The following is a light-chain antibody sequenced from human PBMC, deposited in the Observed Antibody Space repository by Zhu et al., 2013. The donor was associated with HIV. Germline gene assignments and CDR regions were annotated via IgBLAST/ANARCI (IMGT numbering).Light chain of an antibody. J-gene: IGKJ4*01. V-gene: IGKV3-20*01. Sequence: EIVLTQAPGTLSLSPGDRATLSCRASQSVSTRNVAWYQQKPGQAPRLLIYGAFTRATGVPDRFSGSGSETDFTLTINGLEPQDFAMYFCQQYGSSPPLTFGGGTTLELK. CDR2: GAF. CDR1: QSVSTRN. CDR3: QQYGSSPPLT.